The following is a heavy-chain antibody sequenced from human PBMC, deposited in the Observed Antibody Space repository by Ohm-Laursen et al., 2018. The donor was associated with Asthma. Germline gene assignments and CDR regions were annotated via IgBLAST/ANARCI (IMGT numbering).Heavy chain of an antibody. Sequence: SLRLSCAASGFTFSSYWMHWLRQDPGKGLVWVSRIKSDGSSISYADSVKGRFTISRDNSKNTVSLQMNSLRVEDTAVYYCAKDLETYGSYLGDSGGIDYWGQGTLVTVSS. CDR2: IKSDGSSI. J-gene: IGHJ4*02. D-gene: IGHD3-10*01. CDR1: GFTFSSYW. V-gene: IGHV3-74*01. CDR3: AKDLETYGSYLGDSGGIDY.